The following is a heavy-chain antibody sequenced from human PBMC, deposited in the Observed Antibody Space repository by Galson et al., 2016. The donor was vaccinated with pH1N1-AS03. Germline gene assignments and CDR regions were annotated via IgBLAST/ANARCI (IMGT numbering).Heavy chain of an antibody. CDR2: ITGAGDST. D-gene: IGHD3-3*01. V-gene: IGHV3-43D*03. CDR3: AKDTGVFGYYYTFDY. CDR1: GFTLNGYN. Sequence: SLRLSCAASGFTLNGYNMHWVRQSSGKGLEWVALITGAGDSTFYADSVKGRFTISRDNTKNSLYLQMDSLRGDDTALYYCAKDTGVFGYYYTFDYWGLGTLVTVSS. J-gene: IGHJ4*02.